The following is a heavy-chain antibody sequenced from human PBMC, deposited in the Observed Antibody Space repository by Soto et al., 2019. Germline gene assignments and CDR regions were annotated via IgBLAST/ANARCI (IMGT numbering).Heavy chain of an antibody. CDR1: GGSISSGDYY. J-gene: IGHJ4*02. Sequence: QVQLQESGPGLVKPSQTLSLTCTVSGGSISSGDYYWSWIRQPPGKGLEWIGYIYYSGSTYYNPSLKSRVTISVDTSKNQFSLKLSSVTAADTAVYYCARAPRFIAAAGTFDHWGQGTLVTVSS. CDR3: ARAPRFIAAAGTFDH. V-gene: IGHV4-30-4*01. CDR2: IYYSGST. D-gene: IGHD6-13*01.